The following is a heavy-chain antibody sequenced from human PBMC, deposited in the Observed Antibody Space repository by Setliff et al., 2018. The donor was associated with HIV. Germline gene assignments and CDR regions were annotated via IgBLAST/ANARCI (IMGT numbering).Heavy chain of an antibody. J-gene: IGHJ4*02. Sequence: GESLKISCQGSGFNFRTSWIGWVRLMPGKGLEWMGIIYPDDSETRYSPSFQGQVTMSADKSITTAYLQWTSLKASDTAMYYCVRRVGGRGYYFDYWGQGTPVTVSS. V-gene: IGHV5-51*01. D-gene: IGHD3-10*01. CDR3: VRRVGGRGYYFDY. CDR1: GFNFRTSW. CDR2: IYPDDSET.